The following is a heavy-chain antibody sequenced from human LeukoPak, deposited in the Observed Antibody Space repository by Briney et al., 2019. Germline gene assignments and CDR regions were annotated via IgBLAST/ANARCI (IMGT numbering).Heavy chain of an antibody. V-gene: IGHV4-34*01. J-gene: IGHJ4*02. CDR1: GGSFSGYY. CDR3: ARVYCSSTSCYAYDY. D-gene: IGHD2-2*01. CDR2: INHSGST. Sequence: PSETLSLTCAVYGGSFSGYYWSWIRQPPGKGLEWIGEINHSGSTNHNPSLRSRVTISVDTSKNQFSLKLSSVTAADTAVYYCARVYCSSTSCYAYDYWGQGTLVTVSS.